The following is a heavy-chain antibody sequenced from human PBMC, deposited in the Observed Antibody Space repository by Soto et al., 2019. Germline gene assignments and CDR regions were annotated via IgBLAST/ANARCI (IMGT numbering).Heavy chain of an antibody. J-gene: IGHJ4*02. D-gene: IGHD5-18*01. Sequence: PGESLKISCKGSGYSFVSYWIAWVRQMPGKGLEWMGSIYPGDSDTTYSPSTQGQVTISADKSSTTVYPQWNTLKASDTAMYYCAKTDGYEVEYWGQGTQVTVSS. V-gene: IGHV5-51*01. CDR3: AKTDGYEVEY. CDR1: GYSFVSYW. CDR2: IYPGDSDT.